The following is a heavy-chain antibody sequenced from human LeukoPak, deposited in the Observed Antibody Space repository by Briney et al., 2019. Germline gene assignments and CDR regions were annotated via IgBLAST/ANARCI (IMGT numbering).Heavy chain of an antibody. CDR1: GYTFTANY. D-gene: IGHD2-21*02. Sequence: ASVKVSCKASGYTFTANYMRWVRQAPGQGLEWMGWINLNRGVTNSTQKFQGRVTMTRDTSISAAYMELSRLGSDDTAVYYCARVAGGDWYYFDFWGQGTLVSVSS. CDR3: ARVAGGDWYYFDF. V-gene: IGHV1-2*02. J-gene: IGHJ4*02. CDR2: INLNRGVT.